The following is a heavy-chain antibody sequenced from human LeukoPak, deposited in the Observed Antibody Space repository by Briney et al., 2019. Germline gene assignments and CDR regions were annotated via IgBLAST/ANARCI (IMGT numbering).Heavy chain of an antibody. CDR3: ARAPGGIGQQVDNWFDP. V-gene: IGHV3-30*04. CDR1: GFTFSNYF. J-gene: IGHJ5*02. CDR2: ISYDGSNQ. Sequence: GGSLRLSCAASGFTFSNYFMHWVRQAPGKGLEWVAVISYDGSNQYYLDSVKGRFTISRDNSENTLYLQMNSLRAEDTAIYYCARAPGGIGQQVDNWFDPWGQGILVTVSS. D-gene: IGHD6-13*01.